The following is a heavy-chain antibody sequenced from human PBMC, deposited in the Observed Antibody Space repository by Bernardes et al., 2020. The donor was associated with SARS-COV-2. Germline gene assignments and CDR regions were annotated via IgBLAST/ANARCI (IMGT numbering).Heavy chain of an antibody. CDR1: GFTFNMYA. Sequence: GGSLRLSCAASGFTFNMYAMTWVRQAPGKGLEWVSGISRSGGSTYYVDSVKGRFTISRDNAKNLVFLQMNSLRAEDTAVFYCARSAGMDVWGQGTMVTVSS. CDR3: ARSAGMDV. J-gene: IGHJ6*02. CDR2: ISRSGGST. V-gene: IGHV3-23*01.